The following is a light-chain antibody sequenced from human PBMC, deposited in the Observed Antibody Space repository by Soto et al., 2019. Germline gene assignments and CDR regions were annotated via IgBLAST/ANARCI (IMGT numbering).Light chain of an antibody. J-gene: IGKJ4*01. CDR3: QQSYSTLSLT. CDR2: GAS. V-gene: IGKV1-39*01. CDR1: QSISTY. Sequence: DIQMTQSPSSLSASVGDRVTITCRASQSISTYLNWYQQKPGKAPKLLIYGASSLQNWVPSRFSGSGSGKDFTRTISRLQPEDVATYYGQQSYSTLSLTFGGGTKVEIK.